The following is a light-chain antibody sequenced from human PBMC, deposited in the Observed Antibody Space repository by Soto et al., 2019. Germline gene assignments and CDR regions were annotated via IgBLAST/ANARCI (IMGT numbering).Light chain of an antibody. J-gene: IGKJ5*01. Sequence: EIVLTQSPATLSVSLGDSATLSCRASQSVSLSLAWYQMRPGQPPRLLIYGASTRATDIPARFSGSGSGTDFALTISRLEPEDFAVYYCQQYGNSGITFGQGTRLE. CDR2: GAS. CDR3: QQYGNSGIT. CDR1: QSVSLS. V-gene: IGKV3-15*01.